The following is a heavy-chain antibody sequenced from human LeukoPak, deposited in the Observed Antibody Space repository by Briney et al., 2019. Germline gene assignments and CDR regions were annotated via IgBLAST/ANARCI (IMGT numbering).Heavy chain of an antibody. CDR1: EFSVGSNY. J-gene: IGHJ4*02. D-gene: IGHD6-19*01. Sequence: SGGSLRLSCAASEFSVGSNYMTWVRQAPGKGLEWVSLIYSGGSTYYADSVKGRFTISRDNSKNTLYLQMNSLRAEDTAVYYCASNLAVAGTPYYFDYWGQGTLVTVSS. V-gene: IGHV3-66*01. CDR3: ASNLAVAGTPYYFDY. CDR2: IYSGGST.